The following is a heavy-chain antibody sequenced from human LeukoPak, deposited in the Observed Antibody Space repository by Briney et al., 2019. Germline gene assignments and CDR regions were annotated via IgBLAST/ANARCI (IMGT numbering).Heavy chain of an antibody. CDR1: GYTFTGYY. J-gene: IGHJ4*02. CDR2: INPNSGGT. CDR3: ARGSDDFWSGYSPSY. V-gene: IGHV1-2*02. Sequence: GASVKVSCKASGYTFTGYYMHWVGQAPGQGGEGMGWINPNSGGTNYEQKFQGRVTMTRHTSISTAYMELSRLRSDDTAVYYCARGSDDFWSGYSPSYWGQGTLVTVSS. D-gene: IGHD3-3*01.